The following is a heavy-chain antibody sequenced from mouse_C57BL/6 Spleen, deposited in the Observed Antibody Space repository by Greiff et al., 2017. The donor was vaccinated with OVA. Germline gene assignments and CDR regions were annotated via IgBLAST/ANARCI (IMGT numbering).Heavy chain of an antibody. J-gene: IGHJ2*01. Sequence: EVKLMESGEGLVKPGGSLKLSCAASGFTFSSYAMSWVRQTPEKRLEWVAYISSGGDYISSADTVKGRFTISRDNARNTLYLQMSSLKSEDTAMYYCTRYWENFDYWGQGTTLTVSS. V-gene: IGHV5-9-1*02. CDR2: ISSGGDYI. CDR1: GFTFSSYA. D-gene: IGHD4-1*01. CDR3: TRYWENFDY.